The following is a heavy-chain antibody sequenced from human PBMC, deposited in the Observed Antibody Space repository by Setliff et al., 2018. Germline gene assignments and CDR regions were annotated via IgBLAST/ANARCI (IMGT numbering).Heavy chain of an antibody. CDR3: ARGREGGYDFGQFDY. V-gene: IGHV4-59*08. J-gene: IGHJ4*02. CDR1: DGSISSFY. D-gene: IGHD5-12*01. Sequence: SETLSLTCSVSDGSISSFYWSWIRQPPGKGLEWIGYINYSGSTNYNPSLKSRVTISLDRSKKQFSLKLSSVTAADTALYYCARGREGGYDFGQFDYWGQGTLVTVSS. CDR2: INYSGST.